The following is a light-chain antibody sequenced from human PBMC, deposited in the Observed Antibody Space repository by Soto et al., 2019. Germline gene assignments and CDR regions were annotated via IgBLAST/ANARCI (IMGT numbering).Light chain of an antibody. Sequence: LTQPPSVSEAPGPPVTLSCPGSSSHIGGGYDVHWFQQLPGTAPKLLFYGKNKRPSGVPDRFSGSTSGTSASLAITGLQTEDEAIYYCQSCDTSLSADVFGSGTKVTVL. CDR1: SSHIGGGYD. J-gene: IGLJ1*01. CDR2: GKN. V-gene: IGLV1-40*01. CDR3: QSCDTSLSADV.